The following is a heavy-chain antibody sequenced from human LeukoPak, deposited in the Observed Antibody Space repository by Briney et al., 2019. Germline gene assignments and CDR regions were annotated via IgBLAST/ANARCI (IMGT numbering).Heavy chain of an antibody. J-gene: IGHJ6*03. Sequence: GASVKVSCKASEYTFTGYYMHWVRQAPGQGLEWMGWINPNSGGTNYAQKFQGRVTMTRDTSISTAYMELSRLRSDDTAVYYCARVTEDNWNYVYYYYYMDVWGKGTTVTVSS. CDR1: EYTFTGYY. CDR2: INPNSGGT. V-gene: IGHV1-2*02. CDR3: ARVTEDNWNYVYYYYYMDV. D-gene: IGHD1-7*01.